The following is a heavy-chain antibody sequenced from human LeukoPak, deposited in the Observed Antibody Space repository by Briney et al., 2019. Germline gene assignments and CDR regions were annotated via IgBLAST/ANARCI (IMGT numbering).Heavy chain of an antibody. V-gene: IGHV1-69*13. CDR1: GGTFSSYA. CDR3: ASWYYYDSSGYYFDY. J-gene: IGHJ4*02. CDR2: IIPIFGTA. D-gene: IGHD3-22*01. Sequence: GASVKVSCKASGGTFSSYAISWVRQAPGQGLEWMGGIIPIFGTANYAQKSQGRVTITADESTSTAYMELSSLRSEDTAVYYCASWYYYDSSGYYFDYWGQGTLVTVSS.